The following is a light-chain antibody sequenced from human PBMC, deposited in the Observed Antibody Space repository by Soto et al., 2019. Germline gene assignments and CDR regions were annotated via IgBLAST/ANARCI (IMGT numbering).Light chain of an antibody. CDR1: QSVGSSF. Sequence: EIVLTQSPGTLSLSPGERATLSCRASQSVGSSFLAWYQQKPGQAPRLLIYGASSRATGIPDRFSGSGSGTDFTLTISRLEPEDFAVNYCQHYGGSPYTFGQGTKLEIK. V-gene: IGKV3-20*01. CDR2: GAS. J-gene: IGKJ2*01. CDR3: QHYGGSPYT.